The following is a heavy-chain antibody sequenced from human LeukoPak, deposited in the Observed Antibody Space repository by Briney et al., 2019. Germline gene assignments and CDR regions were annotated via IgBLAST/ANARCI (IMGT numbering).Heavy chain of an antibody. CDR3: ARDSPSWDDSGGFDY. CDR1: GGSISSSNYY. V-gene: IGHV4-61*02. CDR2: VYTSEST. D-gene: IGHD4-23*01. Sequence: PSQTLSLTCSVSGGSISSSNYYWSWIRQPAGNGLEWIGRVYTSESTNYNPSLKSRVTISVDTSKNQFSLKLSSVTAADTAVYYCARDSPSWDDSGGFDYWGQGTLVTVSS. J-gene: IGHJ4*02.